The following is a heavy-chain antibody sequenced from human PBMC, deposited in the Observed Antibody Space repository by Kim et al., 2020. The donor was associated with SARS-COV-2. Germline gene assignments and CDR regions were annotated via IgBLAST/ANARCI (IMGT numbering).Heavy chain of an antibody. V-gene: IGHV3-11*06. Sequence: SVKGRFTISRDNAKKSLYLQMNSRRAEDTAVYYCARDHGGYSSRFFGMDVWGQGTTVTVSS. J-gene: IGHJ6*02. D-gene: IGHD5-18*01. CDR3: ARDHGGYSSRFFGMDV.